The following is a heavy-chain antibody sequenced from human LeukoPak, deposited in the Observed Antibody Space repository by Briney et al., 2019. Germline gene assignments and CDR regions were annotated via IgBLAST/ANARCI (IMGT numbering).Heavy chain of an antibody. V-gene: IGHV4-61*01. J-gene: IGHJ4*02. CDR1: GGSVSSDSYF. Sequence: PSETLSLTCTVSGGSVSSDSYFWTWIRQPPGKGLEWIGYIYYSGSTNYNPSLKSRVTISLDTSKSQISLKLSSVTAADMAVYYCARGQRRLQDYWGQGTLVTVSS. CDR2: IYYSGST. CDR3: ARGQRRLQDY.